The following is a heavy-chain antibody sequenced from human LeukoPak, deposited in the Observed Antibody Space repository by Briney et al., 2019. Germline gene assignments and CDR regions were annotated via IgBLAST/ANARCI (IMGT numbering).Heavy chain of an antibody. Sequence: PSETLSLTCTVSGGSISSYYWSWIRQPPGKGLEWIGYIYYSGSTNYNPSLKSRVTISVDTSKNQFPLKLSSVTAADTAVYYCARHAHSSSYYFDYWGQGTLVTVSS. D-gene: IGHD6-13*01. V-gene: IGHV4-59*08. J-gene: IGHJ4*02. CDR2: IYYSGST. CDR3: ARHAHSSSYYFDY. CDR1: GGSISSYY.